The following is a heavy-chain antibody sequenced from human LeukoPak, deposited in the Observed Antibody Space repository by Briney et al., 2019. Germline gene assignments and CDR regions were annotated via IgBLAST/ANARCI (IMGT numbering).Heavy chain of an antibody. CDR3: AKDRQDVVVTAIRFDS. J-gene: IGHJ4*02. CDR2: IDEDGRVT. Sequence: GGSLRLSCAASGVTLRNYWMTWVRQAPGKGLEWLGNIDEDGRVTNYVDSVKGRFTISRDNSKNTLYLQMDSLRAGDTALYYCAKDRQDVVVTAIRFDSWGQGTLVTVSS. V-gene: IGHV3-7*05. D-gene: IGHD2-21*02. CDR1: GVTLRNYW.